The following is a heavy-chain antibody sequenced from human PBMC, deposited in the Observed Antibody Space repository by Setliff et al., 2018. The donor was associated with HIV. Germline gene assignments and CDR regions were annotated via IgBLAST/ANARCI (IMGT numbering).Heavy chain of an antibody. CDR3: ARLRREEQWLVRGWFDP. Sequence: SETLSLTCTVSGGSISSSSYYWGWIRQPPGKGLEWIGSIYYSGSTYYNPSLKSRVTISVDTSKNQFSLKPSSVTAADTAVYYCARLRREEQWLVRGWFDPWGQGTLVTVSS. D-gene: IGHD6-19*01. CDR1: GGSISSSSYY. CDR2: IYYSGST. V-gene: IGHV4-39*01. J-gene: IGHJ5*02.